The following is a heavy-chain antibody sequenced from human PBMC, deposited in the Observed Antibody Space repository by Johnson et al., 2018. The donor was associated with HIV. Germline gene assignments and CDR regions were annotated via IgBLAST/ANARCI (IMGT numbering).Heavy chain of an antibody. J-gene: IGHJ3*02. V-gene: IGHV3-30*04. CDR2: VSYDGSNK. Sequence: QMLLVESGGGVVQPGRSLRLSCTSAFSFSGYAMHWVRQAPGKGLEWVAVVSYDGSNKYYADSVKGRFTISRDNSKNTLYLQMNSLRAEDTAVYYCARDREQLVRYAFDIWGQGTMVTVSS. CDR3: ARDREQLVRYAFDI. D-gene: IGHD6-6*01. CDR1: AFSFSGYA.